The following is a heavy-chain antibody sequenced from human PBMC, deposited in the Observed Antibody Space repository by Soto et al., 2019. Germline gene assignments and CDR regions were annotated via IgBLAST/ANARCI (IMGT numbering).Heavy chain of an antibody. CDR3: ARGGDNWIDAFDI. Sequence: ASVKVSCKASGYTSTGYYMHWVRQAPGQGLEWMGWINPNSGGTNYAQKFQGWVTMTRDTSISTAYMELSRLRSDDTAVYYCARGGDNWIDAFDIWGQGTMVTVSS. V-gene: IGHV1-2*04. CDR2: INPNSGGT. J-gene: IGHJ3*02. D-gene: IGHD1-20*01. CDR1: GYTSTGYY.